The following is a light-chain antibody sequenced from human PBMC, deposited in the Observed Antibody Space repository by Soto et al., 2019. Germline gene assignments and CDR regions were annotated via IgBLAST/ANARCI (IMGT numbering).Light chain of an antibody. CDR2: GAS. V-gene: IGKV3-20*01. Sequence: EIVLTQFPGALSLSPGERVTLSCRASQTVSKTYLAWYQQKSGQAPKFLIYGASNRATGIPDRFSGSGSGTDFTLTISRLEPEDFAVYYCQQYGALPPTFGGGPNVEIK. J-gene: IGKJ4*01. CDR1: QTVSKTY. CDR3: QQYGALPPT.